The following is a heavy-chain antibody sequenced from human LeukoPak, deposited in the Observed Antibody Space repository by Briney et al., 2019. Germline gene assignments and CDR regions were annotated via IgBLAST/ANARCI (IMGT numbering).Heavy chain of an antibody. CDR1: GFTFSSYS. CDR2: ISSSSSYI. V-gene: IGHV3-21*01. J-gene: IGHJ5*02. Sequence: GGSLRLSCAASGFTFSSYSMNWVRQAPGKGLEWVSSISSSSSYIYYADSVKGRFTISRDNAKNSLYLQMHSLRAEDTAVYYCASLLSSSWYWFDPWGQGTLVTVSS. D-gene: IGHD6-13*01. CDR3: ASLLSSSWYWFDP.